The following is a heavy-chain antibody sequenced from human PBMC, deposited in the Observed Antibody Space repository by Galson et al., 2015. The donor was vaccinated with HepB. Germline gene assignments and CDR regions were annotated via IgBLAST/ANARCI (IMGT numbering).Heavy chain of an antibody. V-gene: IGHV3-23*01. Sequence: SLRLSCAASGITLTSYAMSWVRQAPGKGLEWVSGIIGSGGSTYYADSVEGRFTISRDNSKNTLFLQMNNVRAEDTAVYYCAKRRGRMFQFSNHYSYYAMDVWGQGTTVTVSS. CDR3: AKRRGRMFQFSNHYSYYAMDV. D-gene: IGHD3-10*02. J-gene: IGHJ6*02. CDR2: IIGSGGST. CDR1: GITLTSYA.